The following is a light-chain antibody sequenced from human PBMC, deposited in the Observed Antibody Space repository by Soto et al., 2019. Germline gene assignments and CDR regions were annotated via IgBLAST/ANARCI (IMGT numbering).Light chain of an antibody. CDR3: QQYNDSFPYT. CDR2: GAS. CDR1: QSISNW. J-gene: IGKJ2*01. Sequence: DIQMTQSPSTLSASVGDRVTITCRASQSISNWLAWYQQKPGTAPKLLIYGASTLESGVPSRFSGSRSGTEFTLTVSSLXPDDFATYYCQQYNDSFPYTFGQGTKVDIK. V-gene: IGKV1-5*03.